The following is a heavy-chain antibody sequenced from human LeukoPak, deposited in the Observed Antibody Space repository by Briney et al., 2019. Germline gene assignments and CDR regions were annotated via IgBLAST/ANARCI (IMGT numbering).Heavy chain of an antibody. CDR1: GGSISSYY. CDR2: IYYSGST. CDR3: ARDRYCSSTSCYAFDI. V-gene: IGHV4-59*01. J-gene: IGHJ3*02. Sequence: PSETLSLTCTVSGGSISSYYWSWIRQPPGKGLEWIAYIYYSGSTNYNPSLKSRVTISVDTSKNQFSLKLSSVTAADTAVYYCARDRYCSSTSCYAFDIWGQGTMVTVSS. D-gene: IGHD2-2*01.